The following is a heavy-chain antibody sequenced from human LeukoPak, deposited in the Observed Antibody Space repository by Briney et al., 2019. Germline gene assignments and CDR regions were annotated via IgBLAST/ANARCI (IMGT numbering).Heavy chain of an antibody. J-gene: IGHJ4*02. V-gene: IGHV1-18*01. CDR3: ARDEFPSAADGKFDY. D-gene: IGHD2-2*01. CDR2: ISVNNGNT. CDR1: GYTFTTYA. Sequence: KPGASVKVSCKTSGYTFTTYAISWVRQAPGQGLEWMGWISVNNGNTNYAQNLQGRVTMTTDTSTSTAYMELTSLRSDDTAVYYCARDEFPSAADGKFDYWGQGTLVTVAS.